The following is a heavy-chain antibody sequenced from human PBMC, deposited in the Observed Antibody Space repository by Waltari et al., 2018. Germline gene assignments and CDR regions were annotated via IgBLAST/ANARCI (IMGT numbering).Heavy chain of an antibody. CDR1: GYTFTGYY. D-gene: IGHD3-16*02. J-gene: IGHJ5*02. V-gene: IGHV1-2*06. CDR3: ARVSILMITFGGVIVRGNWFDP. Sequence: QVQLVQSGAEVKKPGASVKVSCKASGYTFTGYYMHWVRQAPGQGLEWMGRINPNSGGTNYAQKFQGRVTMTRDTSISTAYMELSRLRSDDTAVYYCARVSILMITFGGVIVRGNWFDPWGQGTLVTVSS. CDR2: INPNSGGT.